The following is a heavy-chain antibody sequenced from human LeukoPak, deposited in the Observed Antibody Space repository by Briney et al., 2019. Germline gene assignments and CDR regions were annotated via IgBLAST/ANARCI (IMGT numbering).Heavy chain of an antibody. CDR1: GFTFSSYE. V-gene: IGHV3-48*03. Sequence: GGSLRLSCAASGFTFSSYEMNWVRQAPGEGLEWVSYISSSGSTIYYADSVKGRFTISRDNSKNTLYLQMNSLRAEDTAVYYCEAASGSDAFDIWGQGTMVTVSS. D-gene: IGHD6-13*01. CDR3: EAASGSDAFDI. J-gene: IGHJ3*02. CDR2: ISSSGSTI.